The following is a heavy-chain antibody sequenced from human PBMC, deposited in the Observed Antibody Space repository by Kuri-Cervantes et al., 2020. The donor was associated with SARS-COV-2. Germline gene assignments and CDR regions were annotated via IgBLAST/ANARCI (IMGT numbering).Heavy chain of an antibody. CDR3: AKDVSSTSWQKGAFDI. D-gene: IGHD2-2*01. J-gene: IGHJ3*02. CDR1: GFTFSSYG. CDR2: IRYDGSNK. V-gene: IGHV3-30*02. Sequence: GESLKISCAASGFTFSSYGMHWVRQAPGKGLEWVAFIRYDGSNKYYADSVKGRFTISRDNSKNTLYLQMNSLRAEDTAVYYCAKDVSSTSWQKGAFDIWGQGTMVTVSS.